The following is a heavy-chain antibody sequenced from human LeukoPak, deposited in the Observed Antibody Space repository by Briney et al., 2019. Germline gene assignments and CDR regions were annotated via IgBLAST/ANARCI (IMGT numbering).Heavy chain of an antibody. CDR3: ARGEPVVAATQTFDY. CDR2: ISAYNGNT. Sequence: ASVKVSCKASGYTFTSYAISWVRQAPGQGLEWMGWISAYNGNTHYAQKVQGRVTMTRDMSTSTVYMELSSLRSEDTAVYYCARGEPVVAATQTFDYWGQGTLVTVSS. D-gene: IGHD2-15*01. J-gene: IGHJ4*02. V-gene: IGHV1-18*01. CDR1: GYTFTSYA.